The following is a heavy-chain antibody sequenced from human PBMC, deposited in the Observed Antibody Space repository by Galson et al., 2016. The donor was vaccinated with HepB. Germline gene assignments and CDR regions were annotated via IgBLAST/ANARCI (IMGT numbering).Heavy chain of an antibody. CDR1: GGSISSSCFY. Sequence: SETLSLTCTVSGGSISSSCFYWGWVRQPPGKGLEWIGTIHYSGGTFYNPSPKSRVTISVDTSKQQFSLDLSSVTAADTAVYYCAGRAESKGPFDLWGQGTLVTVSS. CDR2: IHYSGGT. V-gene: IGHV4-39*01. J-gene: IGHJ4*02. CDR3: AGRAESKGPFDL.